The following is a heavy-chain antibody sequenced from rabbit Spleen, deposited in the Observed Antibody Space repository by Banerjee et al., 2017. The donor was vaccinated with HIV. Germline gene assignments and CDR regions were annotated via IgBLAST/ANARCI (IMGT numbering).Heavy chain of an antibody. J-gene: IGHJ4*01. CDR1: GFSFSSRYY. V-gene: IGHV1S40*01. CDR3: AREGPISTYAFDL. CDR2: IASGSSGDT. Sequence: QSLEESGGDLVKPGASLTLTCTASGFSFSSRYYMCWVRQAPGKGLEWIACIASGSSGDTYYASWAKGRFTISKTSSTTVTLQMTSLTAADTATYFCAREGPISTYAFDLWGPGTLVTVS. D-gene: IGHD8-1*01.